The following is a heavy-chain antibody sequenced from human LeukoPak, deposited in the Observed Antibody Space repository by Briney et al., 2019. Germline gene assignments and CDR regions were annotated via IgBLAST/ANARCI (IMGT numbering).Heavy chain of an antibody. CDR3: ARRIYYDGSGYYRHFDY. CDR2: IYYSGSA. CDR1: GGSISSSSYY. J-gene: IGHJ4*02. Sequence: SETLSLTCTVSGGSISSSSYYWGWIRQPPGKGLKWIGSIYYSGSAYYNPSLKSRVTISVDTSKNQFSLKLSSVTAADTAVYYCARRIYYDGSGYYRHFDYWGQGTLVTVSS. V-gene: IGHV4-39*01. D-gene: IGHD3-22*01.